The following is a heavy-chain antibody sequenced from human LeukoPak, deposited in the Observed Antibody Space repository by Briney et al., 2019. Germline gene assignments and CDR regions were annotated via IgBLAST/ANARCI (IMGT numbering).Heavy chain of an antibody. CDR3: ARDLGVGGSSGWYAFDV. Sequence: NPSETLSLTCTVSGGSISSYYWSWIRQPPGKGLEWIGYLYYRGSTTYNPSLKSRVTISIDTSKNQFSLKLSSVTAADTAVYYCARDLGVGGSSGWYAFDVWGQGTMVTVSS. J-gene: IGHJ3*01. D-gene: IGHD6-19*01. CDR2: LYYRGST. V-gene: IGHV4-59*01. CDR1: GGSISSYY.